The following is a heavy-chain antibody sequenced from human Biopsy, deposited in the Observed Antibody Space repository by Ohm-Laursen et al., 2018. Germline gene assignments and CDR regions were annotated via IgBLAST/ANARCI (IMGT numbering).Heavy chain of an antibody. V-gene: IGHV1-69*05. J-gene: IGHJ6*02. Sequence: EASVKVSCKASGGTFSSYAISWVRQAPGQGLEWMGGIIPIFGTANYAQKFQERVTITRDMSTSTAYMELTSLRSEDTAVYYCAATSTLYYYYYAMDVWDQGTTITVSS. CDR2: IIPIFGTA. CDR1: GGTFSSYA. CDR3: AATSTLYYYYYAMDV.